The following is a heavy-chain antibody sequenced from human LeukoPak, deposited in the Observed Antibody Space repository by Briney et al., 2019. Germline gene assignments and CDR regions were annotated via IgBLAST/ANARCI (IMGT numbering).Heavy chain of an antibody. CDR3: ARGDVLMVYAIFPPQRHEYFQH. CDR2: ISSSGSTI. J-gene: IGHJ1*01. Sequence: GGSLRLSCAASGFTFSDYYMSWIRQAPGKGLEWVSYISSSGSTIYYADSGKGRFTISRDNAKNSLYLQMNSLRAEDTAVYYCARGDVLMVYAIFPPQRHEYFQHWGQGTLVTVSS. D-gene: IGHD2-8*01. V-gene: IGHV3-11*04. CDR1: GFTFSDYY.